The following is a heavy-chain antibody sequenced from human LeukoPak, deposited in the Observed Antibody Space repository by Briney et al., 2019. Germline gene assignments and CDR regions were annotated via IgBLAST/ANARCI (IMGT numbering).Heavy chain of an antibody. D-gene: IGHD6-13*01. CDR3: ARGYQVAAAGMDV. V-gene: IGHV1-2*02. Sequence: ASVKVSCKASGYTFTGYYMRWVRQAPGQGLGWMGWINPNSGGTNYAQKFQGRVTMTRDTSISTAYMELSRLRSDDTAVYYCARGYQVAAAGMDVWGQGTTVTVSS. J-gene: IGHJ6*02. CDR1: GYTFTGYY. CDR2: INPNSGGT.